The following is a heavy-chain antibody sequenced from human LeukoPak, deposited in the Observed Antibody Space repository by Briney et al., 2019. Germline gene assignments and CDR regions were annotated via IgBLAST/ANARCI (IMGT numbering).Heavy chain of an antibody. Sequence: GGSLRLSCAASGFTFSSYAMHWVRQAPGKGLEWVAVISYDGSNKYYADSVKGRFTISRDNSKNTLYLQMNSLRAEDTAVYYCARDPYYYDSSGIGYMDVWGKGTTVTVSS. CDR3: ARDPYYYDSSGIGYMDV. V-gene: IGHV3-30*04. CDR1: GFTFSSYA. D-gene: IGHD3-22*01. J-gene: IGHJ6*03. CDR2: ISYDGSNK.